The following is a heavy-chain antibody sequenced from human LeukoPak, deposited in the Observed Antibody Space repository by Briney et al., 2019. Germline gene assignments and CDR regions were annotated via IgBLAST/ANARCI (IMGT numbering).Heavy chain of an antibody. J-gene: IGHJ3*02. CDR2: IYPGDSDT. Sequence: GESLNISCTGSGYSFTSYWIGWVRRMPGKGLVWMGIIYPGDSDTSYSPSFQGQVTISADKSNSTAYLQWSSLKASDTAMYYCARHYYDSSGDIWGQGTMVTVSS. CDR1: GYSFTSYW. V-gene: IGHV5-51*01. D-gene: IGHD3-22*01. CDR3: ARHYYDSSGDI.